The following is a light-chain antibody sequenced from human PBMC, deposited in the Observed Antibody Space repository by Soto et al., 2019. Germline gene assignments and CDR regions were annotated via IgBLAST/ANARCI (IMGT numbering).Light chain of an antibody. CDR2: AAS. J-gene: IGKJ4*01. V-gene: IGKV1-27*01. CDR3: QRYSGAPLT. Sequence: DIQMPQAPSSLSASVGDRVTITCRARQVIGEYLAWYQQMPGEAPKLLIYAASTLQSGVPSRFSGSGSGTDFTLTISSLQPEDVATYYCQRYSGAPLTFGGGTKVDIK. CDR1: QVIGEY.